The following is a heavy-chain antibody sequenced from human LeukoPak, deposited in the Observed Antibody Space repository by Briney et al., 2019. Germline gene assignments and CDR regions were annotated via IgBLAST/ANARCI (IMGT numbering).Heavy chain of an antibody. D-gene: IGHD4-17*01. Sequence: PSETLSLTCAVYGGSFSGYYWSWIRQPPGKGLEWIGEINHSGSTNYNPSLKSRVTISVDTSKNQFSLKLSSVTAADTAVYYCARTRGFTVTTPWCYFDYWGQGTLVTVSS. CDR3: ARTRGFTVTTPWCYFDY. J-gene: IGHJ4*02. V-gene: IGHV4-34*01. CDR2: INHSGST. CDR1: GGSFSGYY.